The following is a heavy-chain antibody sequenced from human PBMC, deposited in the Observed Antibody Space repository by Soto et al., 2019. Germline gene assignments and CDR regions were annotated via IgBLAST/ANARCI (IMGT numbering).Heavy chain of an antibody. J-gene: IGHJ4*02. V-gene: IGHV4-59*01. CDR3: ARGDRLPFLF. CDR2: IYYSGST. Sequence: SETLSLTCTVSGGSISSYYWSWIRQPPGKGLEWIGYIYYSGSTNYNPSLKSRVTISVDTSKNQFSLKLSSVTAADTAVYYCARGDRLPFLFWGQGTLVTVSS. D-gene: IGHD3-3*01. CDR1: GGSISSYY.